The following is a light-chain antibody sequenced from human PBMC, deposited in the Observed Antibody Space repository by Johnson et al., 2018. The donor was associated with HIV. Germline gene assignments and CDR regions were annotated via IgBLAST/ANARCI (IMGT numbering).Light chain of an antibody. CDR3: GTWDVRLSIGGV. J-gene: IGLJ1*01. CDR1: TSNIGNQF. CDR2: DNN. Sequence: QSVLTQAPSVSAAPGQKVTISCSRSTSNIGNQFVSWYQKPPVRAPKVIIYDNNKRPSGIPDRFSGSKSGTSATLAIAGLQTGDEADYYCGTWDVRLSIGGVIGTGTKVTVL. V-gene: IGLV1-51*01.